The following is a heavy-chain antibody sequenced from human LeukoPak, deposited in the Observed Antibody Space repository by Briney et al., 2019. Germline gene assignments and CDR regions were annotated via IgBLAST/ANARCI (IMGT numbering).Heavy chain of an antibody. CDR1: GYTFTSYY. CDR3: ARGSPTYYYDSTGYAY. J-gene: IGHJ4*02. Sequence: ASVKVSCKASGYTFTSYYMHWVRQAPGQGLEWMGIINPSGGSTSYAQKFQGRVTMTRDMSTSTAYMELRSLRSDDTAVYYCARGSPTYYYDSTGYAYWGQGTLITVSS. D-gene: IGHD3-22*01. CDR2: INPSGGST. V-gene: IGHV1-46*01.